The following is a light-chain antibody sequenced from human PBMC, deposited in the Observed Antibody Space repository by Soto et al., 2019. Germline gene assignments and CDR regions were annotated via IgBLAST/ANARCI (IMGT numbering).Light chain of an antibody. CDR2: EVI. CDR1: STDIGTYNS. CDR3: SSYTAGRTFV. J-gene: IGLJ2*01. Sequence: QSALTQPASVSGSPGRSITISCTGTSTDIGTYNSVSWYQHHPGKAPKLLIFEVIDRPSGVPDRFSGSKSGTTASLTISGLQADDEAEYFCSSYTAGRTFVFGGGTKVTVL. V-gene: IGLV2-14*01.